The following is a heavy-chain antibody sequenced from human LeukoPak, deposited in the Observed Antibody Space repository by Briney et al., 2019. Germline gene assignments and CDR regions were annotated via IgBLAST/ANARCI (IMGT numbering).Heavy chain of an antibody. Sequence: ASVKVSCKASGYTFTSYGISWVRQAPGQGLEWMGWISAYNGNTNYVQKLQGRVTMTTDTSTSTAYMELRSLRSDDTAVYYCARSMYYYDSSGYYGTHDAFDIWGQGTMVTVSS. CDR1: GYTFTSYG. D-gene: IGHD3-22*01. V-gene: IGHV1-18*01. CDR2: ISAYNGNT. CDR3: ARSMYYYDSSGYYGTHDAFDI. J-gene: IGHJ3*02.